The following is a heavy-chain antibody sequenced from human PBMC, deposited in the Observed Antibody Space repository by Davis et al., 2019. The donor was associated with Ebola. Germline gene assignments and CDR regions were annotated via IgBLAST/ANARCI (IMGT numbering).Heavy chain of an antibody. D-gene: IGHD6-19*01. J-gene: IGHJ4*02. CDR3: ARDRGSGWNEVDY. V-gene: IGHV1-2*02. Sequence: ASVKVSCKASGYTFTGNYMHWVRQAPGQELEWMGRINPNSGGTNSAQKFQGRVTMTRDTSITTAYMELSSLRSDDTAVYYCARDRGSGWNEVDYWGQGTLVTVSS. CDR2: INPNSGGT. CDR1: GYTFTGNY.